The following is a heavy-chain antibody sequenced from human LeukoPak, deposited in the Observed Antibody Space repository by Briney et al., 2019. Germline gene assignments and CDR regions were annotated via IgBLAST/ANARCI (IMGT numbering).Heavy chain of an antibody. CDR1: GSSISSAYS. J-gene: IGHJ4*02. CDR3: ATPGYSSGWPFDY. D-gene: IGHD6-19*01. CDR2: VYHSGCI. V-gene: IGHV4-38-2*01. Sequence: SATLSLTCAVSGSSISSAYSWGWIRQPPGKGLEWIGSVYHSGCIYYNPSLKNRVTISVDTSMNQLSLKLSSLTAADTAVYYCATPGYSSGWPFDYWGQGTMVTVCS.